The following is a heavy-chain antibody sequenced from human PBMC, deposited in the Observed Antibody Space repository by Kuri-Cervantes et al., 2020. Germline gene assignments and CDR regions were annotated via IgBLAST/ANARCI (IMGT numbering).Heavy chain of an antibody. D-gene: IGHD3-10*01. Sequence: ESLKISCAASGFTFSSYAMSRVRQAPGKGLEWIGEINHSGSTNYNPSLKSRVTISVDTSENQFSLKLNSVTAADTAVYYCARGRMVQGQTRRWFDPWGQGTLVTVSS. V-gene: IGHV4-34*01. CDR2: INHSGST. CDR3: ARGRMVQGQTRRWFDP. J-gene: IGHJ5*02. CDR1: GFTFSSYA.